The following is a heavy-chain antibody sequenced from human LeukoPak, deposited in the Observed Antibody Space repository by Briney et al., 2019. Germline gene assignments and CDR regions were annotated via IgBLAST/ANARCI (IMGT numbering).Heavy chain of an antibody. CDR2: IAGSSDST. V-gene: IGHV3-23*01. J-gene: IGHJ4*02. CDR1: GGPISSGGYY. CDR3: AKKTSYCGDCYPYYFDS. D-gene: IGHD2-21*02. Sequence: ETLSLTCTVSGGPISSGGYYWTWVRQAPGKGLEWVSGIAGSSDSTYYADSVKGRFTISRDNSKNTLYLQMNSLRAEDTAVYYCAKKTSYCGDCYPYYFDSWGQGTLVTVSS.